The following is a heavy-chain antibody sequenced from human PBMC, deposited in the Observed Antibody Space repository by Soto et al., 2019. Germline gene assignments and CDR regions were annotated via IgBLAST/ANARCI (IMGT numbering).Heavy chain of an antibody. J-gene: IGHJ5*02. CDR1: GGSISSYY. D-gene: IGHD3-22*01. Sequence: LPLTCTVSGGSISSYYWSWIRQPPGKGLEWIGYIYYSGSTNYNPSLKSRVTISVDTSKNQFSLKLSPVTAADTAVYYCARANEYYYDSSGYDNLFDPWGQGTLVTVSS. V-gene: IGHV4-59*01. CDR2: IYYSGST. CDR3: ARANEYYYDSSGYDNLFDP.